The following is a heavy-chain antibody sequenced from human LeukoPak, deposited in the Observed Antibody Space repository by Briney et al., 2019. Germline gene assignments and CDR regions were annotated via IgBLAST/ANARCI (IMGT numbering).Heavy chain of an antibody. CDR2: MNPNSGNT. CDR1: GYTFTSYD. CDR3: ARWGTAMGIDY. V-gene: IGHV1-8*03. Sequence: VASVKVSCKASGYTFTSYDINWVRQATGQGLEWMGWMNPNSGNTGYAQKFQGRVTITRNTSISTAYMELSSLRSEDTAVYYCARWGTAMGIDYWGQGTLVTVSS. J-gene: IGHJ4*02. D-gene: IGHD5-18*01.